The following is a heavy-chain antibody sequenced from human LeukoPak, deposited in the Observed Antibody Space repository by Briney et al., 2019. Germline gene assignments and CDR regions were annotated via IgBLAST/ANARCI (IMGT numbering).Heavy chain of an antibody. J-gene: IGHJ3*02. D-gene: IGHD6-13*01. CDR1: GGSISSYY. CDR2: IYTSGST. Sequence: TSETLSLTCTVSGGSISSYYWSWIRQPAGKGLEWIGHIYTSGSTNYNPSLKSRVTMSVDTSKNQFSLKLSSVTAADTAVYYCARDRGQQLVRFYNAFDIWGQGTMVTVSS. CDR3: ARDRGQQLVRFYNAFDI. V-gene: IGHV4-4*07.